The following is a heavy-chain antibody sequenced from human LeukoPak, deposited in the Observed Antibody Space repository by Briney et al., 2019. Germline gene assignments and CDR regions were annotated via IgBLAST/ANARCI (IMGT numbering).Heavy chain of an antibody. D-gene: IGHD5-12*01. Sequence: GGSLRLSCAASGFTFSDYYMSWIRQAPGKGLEWVSYISSSGSTIYCADSVKGRFTISRDNAKNSLYLQINSLRAEDTAVYYCARDKGYNGYDPLGYWGQGTLVTVSS. J-gene: IGHJ4*02. V-gene: IGHV3-11*01. CDR1: GFTFSDYY. CDR3: ARDKGYNGYDPLGY. CDR2: ISSSGSTI.